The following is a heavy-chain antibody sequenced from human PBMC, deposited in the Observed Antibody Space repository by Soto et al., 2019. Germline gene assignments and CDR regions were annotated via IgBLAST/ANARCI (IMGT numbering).Heavy chain of an antibody. Sequence: GASVKVSCKASGYTFTSYDTNWVRQATGQGLEWMGWMNPNSGNTGYAQKFQGRVTMTRNTSISTAYMELSSLRSEDTAVYYCARGRTGYDILPGSLRSRGYYYYMDVWGKGTTVTVSS. CDR1: GYTFTSYD. J-gene: IGHJ6*03. D-gene: IGHD3-9*01. CDR2: MNPNSGNT. CDR3: ARGRTGYDILPGSLRSRGYYYYMDV. V-gene: IGHV1-8*01.